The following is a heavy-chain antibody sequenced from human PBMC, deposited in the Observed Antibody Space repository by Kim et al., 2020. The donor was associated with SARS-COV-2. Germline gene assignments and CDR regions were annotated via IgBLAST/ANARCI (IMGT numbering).Heavy chain of an antibody. V-gene: IGHV4-31*03. CDR1: GGSIISTTNY. J-gene: IGHJ4*02. D-gene: IGHD2-21*02. CDR3: ARQYVTFDF. CDR2: IHYGGKA. Sequence: SETLSLTCTVSGGSIISTTNYWSWLRQHPVKGLEWIGYIHYGGKAFYSPSLKSRVTLSVDTSKNQFSLNMKSVTAADTAVYFCARQYVTFDFWGQGIQVTVSS.